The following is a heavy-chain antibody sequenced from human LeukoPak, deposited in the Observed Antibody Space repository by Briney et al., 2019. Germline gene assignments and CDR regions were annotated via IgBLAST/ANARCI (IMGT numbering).Heavy chain of an antibody. J-gene: IGHJ4*02. CDR3: ARRSMVRGVILFDH. Sequence: SETLSLTCTVSGGSISSSSYYWGWIRQPPGKGLEWIGSIYYSGSTYYNPSLKSRVTISVDTSKNQFSLKLSSVTAADTAVYYCARRSMVRGVILFDHWGQGTLVTVSS. CDR1: GGSISSSSYY. D-gene: IGHD3-10*01. CDR2: IYYSGST. V-gene: IGHV4-39*01.